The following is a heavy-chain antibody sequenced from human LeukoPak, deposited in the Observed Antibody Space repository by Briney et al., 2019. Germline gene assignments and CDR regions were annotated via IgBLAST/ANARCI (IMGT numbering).Heavy chain of an antibody. CDR1: AFTFSSYS. Sequence: GGSLRLSCAASAFTFSSYSMNWVRQAPGKGLEWVSSISSSSSYIYYADSVKGRFTISRDNAKNSLYLQMNSLRAEDTAVYYCARHVGYYDSSGTPSWGQGTLVTVSS. CDR3: ARHVGYYDSSGTPS. V-gene: IGHV3-21*01. D-gene: IGHD3-22*01. J-gene: IGHJ4*02. CDR2: ISSSSSYI.